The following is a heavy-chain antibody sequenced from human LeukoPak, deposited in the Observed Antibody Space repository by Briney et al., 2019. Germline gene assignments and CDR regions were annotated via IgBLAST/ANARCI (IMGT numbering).Heavy chain of an antibody. CDR3: ASATIFGVVIYY. Sequence: PGGSLRLSCAASGFTFSSYGMHWVRQAPGKGLEWVAVISYDGSNKYYADSVKGRFTISRDNSKNTLYLQMNSLRAEDTAVYYCASATIFGVVIYYWGQGTLVTVSS. CDR1: GFTFSSYG. D-gene: IGHD3-3*01. J-gene: IGHJ4*02. V-gene: IGHV3-30*03. CDR2: ISYDGSNK.